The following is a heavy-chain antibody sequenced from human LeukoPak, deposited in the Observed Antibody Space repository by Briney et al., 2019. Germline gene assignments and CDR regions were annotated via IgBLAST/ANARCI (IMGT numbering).Heavy chain of an antibody. J-gene: IGHJ4*02. CDR2: IYYSGST. CDR3: ARDYSSGTFDY. Sequence: PSETLSLTCTVSGGSISSGDYYWSWIRQPPGKGLEWIGYIYYSGSTYYNPSLKSRVSISVDTSKNQFSLKLSSVTAADTAVYYCARDYSSGTFDYWGQGTLVTVSS. V-gene: IGHV4-30-4*08. D-gene: IGHD3-22*01. CDR1: GGSISSGDYY.